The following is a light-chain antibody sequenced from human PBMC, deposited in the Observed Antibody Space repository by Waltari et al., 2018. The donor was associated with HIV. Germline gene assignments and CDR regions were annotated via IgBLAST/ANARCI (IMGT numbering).Light chain of an antibody. CDR3: SSYAGSINVL. Sequence: QTALTHPPSASASPAQSVTIPRTGTSRDAVGYDYVSWYQQHPGKAPKLLIAEVSKRPSGVPDRFSGSKSGNTASLTVSGLQAEDEADYYCSSYAGSINVLFGGGTKLAVL. V-gene: IGLV2-8*01. J-gene: IGLJ2*01. CDR1: SRDAVGYDY. CDR2: EVS.